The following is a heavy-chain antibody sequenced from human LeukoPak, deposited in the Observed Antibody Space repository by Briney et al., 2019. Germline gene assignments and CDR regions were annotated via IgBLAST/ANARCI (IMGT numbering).Heavy chain of an antibody. CDR2: IIPIFGTA. V-gene: IGHV1-69*06. CDR3: ATTPTEDFWSGYYPFDY. Sequence: SVKVSCKASGGTFSSYAISWVRQAPGQGLEWMGGIIPIFGTANYAQKFQGRVTMTEDTSTDTAYMELSSLRSEDTAVYYCATTPTEDFWSGYYPFDYWGQGTLVTVSS. CDR1: GGTFSSYA. J-gene: IGHJ4*02. D-gene: IGHD3-3*01.